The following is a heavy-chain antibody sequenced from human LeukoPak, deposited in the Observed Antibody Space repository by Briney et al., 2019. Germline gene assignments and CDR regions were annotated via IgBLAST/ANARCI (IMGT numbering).Heavy chain of an antibody. D-gene: IGHD2-2*01. CDR1: GYTFTSYY. V-gene: IGHV1-46*01. CDR3: GRGGYCSSTSCPGFGY. CDR2: INPSGSST. J-gene: IGHJ4*02. Sequence: GASVKVSCKASGYTFTSYYMHWVRQAPGQGLEWMGIINPSGSSTSYAQKFKGRVTMTRDISTSTVYMEMSSLRSKDTAVYYCGRGGYCSSTSCPGFGYWGQGTLVTVSS.